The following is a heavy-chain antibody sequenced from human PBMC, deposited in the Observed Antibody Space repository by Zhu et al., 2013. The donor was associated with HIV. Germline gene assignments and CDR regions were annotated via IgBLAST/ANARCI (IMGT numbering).Heavy chain of an antibody. CDR2: IIPIFGTA. Sequence: QVQLVQSGAEVKKPGSSVKVSCKASGGTFSSYAISWVRQAPGQGLEWMGGIIPIFGTANYAQKFQGRVTITADKSTSTAYMELSSLRSEDTAVYYCARAGGCSSTSCYYDYYGMDVWGQGTTVTVSS. J-gene: IGHJ6*02. CDR3: ARAGGCSSTSCYYDYYGMDV. CDR1: GGTFSSYA. D-gene: IGHD2-2*01. V-gene: IGHV1-69*06.